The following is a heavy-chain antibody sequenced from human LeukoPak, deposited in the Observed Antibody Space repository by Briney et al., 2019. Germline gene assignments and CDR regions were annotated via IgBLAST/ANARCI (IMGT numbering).Heavy chain of an antibody. D-gene: IGHD6-19*01. CDR3: ARTAGVAVAGSRQYFDY. V-gene: IGHV4-39*01. CDR2: FYYTGST. CDR1: GVLISSSSYY. J-gene: IGHJ4*02. Sequence: SETLSLTCTVPGVLISSSSYYWGWVRQPPEKGLEWIGSFYYTGSTYYHPSLKSRVTISVETSKNQFSLNLTSVTAADTAVYYCARTAGVAVAGSRQYFDYWGQGTLVTVSS.